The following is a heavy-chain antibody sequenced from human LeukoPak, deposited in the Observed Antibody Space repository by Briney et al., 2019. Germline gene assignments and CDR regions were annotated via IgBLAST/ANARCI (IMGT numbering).Heavy chain of an antibody. CDR2: INPNCGGT. J-gene: IGHJ6*03. CDR3: ARDPGAYGSGSYSLYYYYYMDV. CDR1: GYTFTGYY. D-gene: IGHD3-10*01. V-gene: IGHV1-2*06. Sequence: ASVKVTCKASGYTFTGYYMHWVRQAPGQGLEWMGRINPNCGGTNYAQKFQGRVTMTRDTSISTAYMELSRLRSDDTAVYYCARDPGAYGSGSYSLYYYYYMDVWGKGTTVTVSS.